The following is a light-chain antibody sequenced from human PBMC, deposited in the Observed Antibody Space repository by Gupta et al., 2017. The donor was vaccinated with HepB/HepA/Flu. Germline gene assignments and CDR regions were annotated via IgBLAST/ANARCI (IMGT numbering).Light chain of an antibody. J-gene: IGLJ3*02. CDR2: RNN. CDR3: VSWDDNLSAKGV. CDR1: SSNIGTNY. V-gene: IGLV1-47*01. Sequence: QSVLTQPPSASGTPGQRVTISCSGSSSNIGTNYVYWYRQLPGTAPKLLIYRNNQRPRGVPDRFSGSKSGTSASLAISGLRSEDEADYYCVSWDDNLSAKGVFGGGTKLTVL.